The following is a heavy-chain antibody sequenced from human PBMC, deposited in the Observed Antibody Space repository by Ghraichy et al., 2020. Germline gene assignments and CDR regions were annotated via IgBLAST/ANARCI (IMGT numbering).Heavy chain of an antibody. V-gene: IGHV4-38-2*02. Sequence: SETLSLTCTVSGYSISSGYYWGWIRQPPGKGLEWIGSIYHSGSTYYNPSLKSRVTISVDTSKNQFSLRLNSVTAADTAVVYCARVSAADINYFYYYYYMDVWGKGTTVTVSS. CDR1: GYSISSGYY. J-gene: IGHJ6*03. CDR2: IYHSGST. D-gene: IGHD6-13*01. CDR3: ARVSAADINYFYYYYYMDV.